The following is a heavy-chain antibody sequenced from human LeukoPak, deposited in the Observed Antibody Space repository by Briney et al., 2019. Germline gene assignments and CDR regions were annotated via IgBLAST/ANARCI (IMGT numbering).Heavy chain of an antibody. CDR1: GGTFSSYA. D-gene: IGHD1-26*01. Sequence: GASVKVSCKASGGTFSSYAISWVRQAPGQGLEWMGGIIPIFGTANYAQKFQGRVTITTDESTSTAYMELSSLRSEDTAVYYCARDHFRIVGATRAFDIWGQGTMVTVSP. V-gene: IGHV1-69*05. CDR2: IIPIFGTA. CDR3: ARDHFRIVGATRAFDI. J-gene: IGHJ3*02.